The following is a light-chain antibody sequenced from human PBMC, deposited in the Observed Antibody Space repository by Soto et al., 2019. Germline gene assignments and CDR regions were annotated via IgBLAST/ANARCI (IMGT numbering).Light chain of an antibody. CDR1: QSISSW. J-gene: IGKJ2*01. Sequence: DIQMTQSPSTLSASVGDRVTITFRASQSISSWLAWYQQKPGKAPKLLIYDASSLESGVPSRFSGSGSGTEITLPVSSLQPDDFATYYCKQYTRYRYPVDQGNKLEI. CDR2: DAS. CDR3: KQYTRYRYP. V-gene: IGKV1-5*01.